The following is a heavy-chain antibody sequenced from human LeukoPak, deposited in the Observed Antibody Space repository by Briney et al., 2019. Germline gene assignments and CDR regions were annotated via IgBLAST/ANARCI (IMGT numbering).Heavy chain of an antibody. V-gene: IGHV4-59*08. Sequence: SETLSLTCTVSGGSISSYYWSWIRQPPGKGLEWVGYIYYSGSTNYNPSLKSRVTISVDTSKNQFSLKLSSVTAADTAVYYCARHGKIYGDYDPDYYYYGMDVWGQGTTVTVSS. CDR2: IYYSGST. D-gene: IGHD4-17*01. CDR1: GGSISSYY. CDR3: ARHGKIYGDYDPDYYYYGMDV. J-gene: IGHJ6*02.